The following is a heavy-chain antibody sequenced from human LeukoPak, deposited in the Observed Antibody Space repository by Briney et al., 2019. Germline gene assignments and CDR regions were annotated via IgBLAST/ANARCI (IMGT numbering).Heavy chain of an antibody. J-gene: IGHJ6*02. CDR3: ARHAGLYYYYGLDV. Sequence: AETLSLTCTVSGDSISSSYWSWIRQSPGKGLEWIGRIYKDGSTIYNPSLKSRVTISIDTSRNQFSLKLSSVTAADTAVYYCARHAGLYYYYGLDVWGQGTTVTVSS. CDR2: IYKDGST. V-gene: IGHV4-59*08. D-gene: IGHD3-10*01. CDR1: GDSISSSY.